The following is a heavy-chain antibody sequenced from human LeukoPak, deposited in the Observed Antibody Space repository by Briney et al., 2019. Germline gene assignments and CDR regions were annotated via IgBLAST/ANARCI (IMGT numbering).Heavy chain of an antibody. Sequence: GGSLRLSCAASGFTFSNAWMNWVRQAPGKGLEWVGRIKSKIDGGTTDYAAPVKGRFTISRDDSKNTLYLQMNSLKTEDTAVYYCTTRRAAAGYYYYYGMDVWGQGTTVTVSS. D-gene: IGHD6-13*01. J-gene: IGHJ6*02. CDR2: IKSKIDGGTT. V-gene: IGHV3-15*07. CDR3: TTRRAAAGYYYYYGMDV. CDR1: GFTFSNAW.